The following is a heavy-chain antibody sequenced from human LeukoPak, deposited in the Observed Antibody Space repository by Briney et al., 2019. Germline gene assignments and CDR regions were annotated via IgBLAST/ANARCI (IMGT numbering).Heavy chain of an antibody. Sequence: GASVKVSCKASGGTFSSYAISWVRQAPGQGLEWMGRIIPILGIANYAQKFQGRVTITADKSTSTAYMELSSLRSEDTAVYYCARSARTPNYDFWSGYYQYNWFDPWGQGTLVTVSS. CDR3: ARSARTPNYDFWSGYYQYNWFDP. CDR1: GGTFSSYA. V-gene: IGHV1-69*04. CDR2: IIPILGIA. J-gene: IGHJ5*02. D-gene: IGHD3-3*01.